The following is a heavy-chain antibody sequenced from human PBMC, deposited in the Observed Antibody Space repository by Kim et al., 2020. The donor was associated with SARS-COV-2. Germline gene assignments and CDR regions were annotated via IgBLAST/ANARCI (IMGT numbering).Heavy chain of an antibody. CDR2: IKKKSDVGTI. D-gene: IGHD2-21*01. CDR1: GFTFSNAW. Sequence: GGSLRLSCAASGFTFSNAWTSWVRQAPGKGLEWVGRIKKKSDVGTIDYAVPVKGRFTISRDDAKNTMYLQMNSLRSDDTAVDYCTSGLGRTDFDYWGQGT. J-gene: IGHJ4*02. V-gene: IGHV3-15*01. CDR3: TSGLGRTDFDY.